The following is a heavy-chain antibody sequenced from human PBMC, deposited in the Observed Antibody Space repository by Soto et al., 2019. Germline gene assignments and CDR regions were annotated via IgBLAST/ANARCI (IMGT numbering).Heavy chain of an antibody. CDR1: GGSFSGYY. D-gene: IGHD1-26*01. J-gene: IGHJ5*02. V-gene: IGHV4-34*01. CDR3: ARRLSGSYSGWFDP. Sequence: SETLSLTCAVYGGSFSGYYWSWIRQPPGKGLEWIGEINHSGSTNYNPSLKSRVTISVDTSKNQFSLKLSSVTAADTAVYYCARRLSGSYSGWFDPWGQGTLVTVSS. CDR2: INHSGST.